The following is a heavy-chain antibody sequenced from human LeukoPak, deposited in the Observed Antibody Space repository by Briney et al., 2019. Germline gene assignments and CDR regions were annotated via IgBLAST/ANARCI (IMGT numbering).Heavy chain of an antibody. J-gene: IGHJ3*02. V-gene: IGHV4-59*01. Sequence: SETLSLTCTVSGGSISSYYWSWIRQPPGKGLEWIGYIYYSGSTNYNPSLKSRVTISVDTSKNQFSLKLSSVTAADTAVYYCARAHYYDSSGYYYVAYVTGAFDIWGHGTMVTVSS. CDR1: GGSISSYY. D-gene: IGHD3-22*01. CDR2: IYYSGST. CDR3: ARAHYYDSSGYYYVAYVTGAFDI.